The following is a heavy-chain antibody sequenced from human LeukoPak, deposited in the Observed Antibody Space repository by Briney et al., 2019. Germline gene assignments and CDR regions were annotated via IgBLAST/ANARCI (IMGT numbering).Heavy chain of an antibody. D-gene: IGHD2-2*01. V-gene: IGHV4-34*01. Sequence: PSATLSLTCAVSGGSFSGYYWSWIRQPPGKGLEWIGVINHSGSTYYNPSVKSRVTISVDTSNNQFSLKLSSVTAADTAVYYCARLAVPAANWLLSYFDYWGQGTLVTVSS. CDR2: INHSGST. CDR1: GGSFSGYY. CDR3: ARLAVPAANWLLSYFDY. J-gene: IGHJ4*02.